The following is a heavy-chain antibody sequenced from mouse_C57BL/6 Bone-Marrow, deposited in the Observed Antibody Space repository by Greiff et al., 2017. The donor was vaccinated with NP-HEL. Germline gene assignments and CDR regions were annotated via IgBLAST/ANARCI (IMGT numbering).Heavy chain of an antibody. CDR3: ARRSGGYYGSSYFDY. D-gene: IGHD1-1*01. Sequence: EVMLVESEGGLVQPGSSMKLSCTASGFSFSDYYMAWVRQVPEKGLEWVANISYDGSSTYYLDSLKSRFIISRDNAKNILYLQMSSLKSEDTATYYCARRSGGYYGSSYFDYWGQGTTLTVSS. CDR1: GFSFSDYY. J-gene: IGHJ2*01. V-gene: IGHV5-16*01. CDR2: ISYDGSST.